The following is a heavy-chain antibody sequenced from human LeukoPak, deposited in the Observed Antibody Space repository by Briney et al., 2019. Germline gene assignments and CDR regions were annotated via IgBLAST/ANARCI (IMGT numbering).Heavy chain of an antibody. CDR3: ARQSSSSWPYYYYYYMDV. V-gene: IGHV4-39*07. CDR2: IYYSGST. J-gene: IGHJ6*03. Sequence: PSQTLSLTCTVSGGSISSSSYYWGWIRQPPGKGLEWIGSIYYSGSTYYNPSLKSRVTISVDTSKNQFSLKLSSVTAADTAVYYCARQSSSSWPYYYYYYMDVWGKGTTVTVSS. CDR1: GGSISSSSYY. D-gene: IGHD6-13*01.